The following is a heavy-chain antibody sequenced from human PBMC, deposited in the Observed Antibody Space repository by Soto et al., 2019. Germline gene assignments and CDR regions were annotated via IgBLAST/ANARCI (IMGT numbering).Heavy chain of an antibody. CDR1: GYIFTGYY. Sequence: QVPLVQSGAEVKKPGASVKVSCKASGYIFTGYYTHWVRQAPGQGLEWMGWINPNSGGTNYAQKFQGRVTMTRDTSISTAYMELSRLRSDDTALYYCARGLGVFSSSSIDYWGQGTLVTVSS. CDR2: INPNSGGT. CDR3: ARGLGVFSSSSIDY. D-gene: IGHD6-6*01. J-gene: IGHJ4*02. V-gene: IGHV1-2*02.